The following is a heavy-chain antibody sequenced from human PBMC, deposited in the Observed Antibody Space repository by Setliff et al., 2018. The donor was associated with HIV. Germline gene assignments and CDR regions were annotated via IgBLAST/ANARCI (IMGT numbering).Heavy chain of an antibody. V-gene: IGHV5-51*01. CDR3: ARLLNGYNSYDYYYMDV. CDR1: GYSFSSHW. Sequence: GESLKISCKGSGYSFSSHWIAWVRQVPGKGLEWMGIIYPGDSDTRYSPSFQGQVTISADKSISTAYLHWSSLKASDTAMYYCARLLNGYNSYDYYYMDVWGKGTTVTVSS. D-gene: IGHD5-12*01. CDR2: IYPGDSDT. J-gene: IGHJ6*03.